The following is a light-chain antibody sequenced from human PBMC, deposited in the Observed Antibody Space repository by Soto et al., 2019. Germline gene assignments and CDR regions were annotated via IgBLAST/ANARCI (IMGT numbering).Light chain of an antibody. J-gene: IGKJ1*01. Sequence: DIVMTQSPLSLPVTPGEPASISCRSSQSLLHVNGYTYLDWYLQKPGQSPQLLMYLVSIRASGVPDRFSGSGSGTDFTLTISRLEPEDFAVYYCQQYGSSLQTFGQGTKVDIK. CDR3: QQYGSSLQT. V-gene: IGKV2-28*01. CDR2: LVS. CDR1: QSLLHVNGYTY.